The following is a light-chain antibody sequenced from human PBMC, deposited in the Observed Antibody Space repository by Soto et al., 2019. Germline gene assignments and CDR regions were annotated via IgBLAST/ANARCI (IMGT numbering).Light chain of an antibody. J-gene: IGKJ1*01. CDR2: DAS. CDR3: QQYGSSPRT. V-gene: IGKV3-20*01. Sequence: VWTQSPGTLSLSPGERATLSCRASQSVSSSYLAWYQQKPGQAPRLLIYDASSRATGIPDRFSGSGSGTDFTLTISRLEPEDFAVYYCQQYGSSPRTFGQGTKVDIK. CDR1: QSVSSSY.